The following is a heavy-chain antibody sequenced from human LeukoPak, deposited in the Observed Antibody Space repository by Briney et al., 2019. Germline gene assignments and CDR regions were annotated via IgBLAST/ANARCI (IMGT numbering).Heavy chain of an antibody. Sequence: GGSLRLSCAASGFTFSYYWMSWVRQAPGKGLEWVANIKQDGSEEYYVDSVKGRFTISRDNAKNSLNLQMNSLRAEDTAVYYCASKGCTGGNCKHYFDYWGQGTLVTVAS. V-gene: IGHV3-7*03. D-gene: IGHD2-8*02. CDR1: GFTFSYYW. CDR3: ASKGCTGGNCKHYFDY. J-gene: IGHJ4*02. CDR2: IKQDGSEE.